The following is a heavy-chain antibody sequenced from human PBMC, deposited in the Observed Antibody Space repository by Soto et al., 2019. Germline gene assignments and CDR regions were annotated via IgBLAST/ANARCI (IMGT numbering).Heavy chain of an antibody. V-gene: IGHV1-18*01. D-gene: IGHD2-2*01. CDR1: GYTFTSYG. CDR3: ARGDIVLVPAASRQYYYYYGIDV. J-gene: IGHJ6*02. CDR2: ISAYNGNT. Sequence: QVQLVQSGAEVKKPGASVKVSCKASGYTFTSYGISWVRQAPGQGLEWMGWISAYNGNTNYAQKLQGRVTMTTDTSTSTAYMELRSLRSDDTAVYFCARGDIVLVPAASRQYYYYYGIDVWGQGTTVTVSS.